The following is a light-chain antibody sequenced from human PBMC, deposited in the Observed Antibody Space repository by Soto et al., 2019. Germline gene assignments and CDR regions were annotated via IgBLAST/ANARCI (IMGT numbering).Light chain of an antibody. J-gene: IGLJ1*01. V-gene: IGLV1-40*01. CDR2: GNT. CDR3: QSYDSSLSGDV. Sequence: QSVLTQPPSVSGAPGQRVTISCTGSSSNIGAGYDVSWYQQLPGTAPKFLIYGNTDRPSGVPDRFSGSKSGTSASLAITGLQAEDEADYYCQSYDSSLSGDVFGTGTKLTVL. CDR1: SSNIGAGYD.